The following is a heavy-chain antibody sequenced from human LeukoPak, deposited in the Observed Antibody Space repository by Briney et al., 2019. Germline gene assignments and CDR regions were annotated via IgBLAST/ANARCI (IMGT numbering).Heavy chain of an antibody. D-gene: IGHD4-17*01. J-gene: IGHJ3*02. CDR2: IYSLGIT. Sequence: SETLSLTCTVSGGSINSYYWSWIRQPAGKGPEWIGRIYSLGITNYNPSLKSRVTMSVDTSKNQFSLRLTSVTAADTAVYYCARGPTTVFAFDIWGQGTMVTVSS. CDR1: GGSINSYY. CDR3: ARGPTTVFAFDI. V-gene: IGHV4-4*07.